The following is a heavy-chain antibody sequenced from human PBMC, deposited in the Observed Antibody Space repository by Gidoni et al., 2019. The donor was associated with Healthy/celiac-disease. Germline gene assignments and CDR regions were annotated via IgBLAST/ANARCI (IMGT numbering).Heavy chain of an antibody. D-gene: IGHD3-22*01. CDR3: AKDVGRGYRVYYFDY. Sequence: QVQLVESGGGVVQPGRSLRLSCAASGFTFSSYGMHWVRQAPGKGLEWVAVISYDGSNKYYADSVKGRFTISRDNSKNTLYLQMNSLRAEDTAVYYCAKDVGRGYRVYYFDYWGQGTLVTVSS. CDR2: ISYDGSNK. V-gene: IGHV3-30*18. CDR1: GFTFSSYG. J-gene: IGHJ4*02.